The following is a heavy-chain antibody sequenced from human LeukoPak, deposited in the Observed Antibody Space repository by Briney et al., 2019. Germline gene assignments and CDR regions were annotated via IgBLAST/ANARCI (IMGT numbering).Heavy chain of an antibody. D-gene: IGHD6-13*01. J-gene: IGHJ4*02. CDR1: GFTFSSYA. V-gene: IGHV3-23*01. CDR2: ISGSGGST. CDR3: AKPLGSSWYYFDY. Sequence: PGGSLRLSCAASGFTFSSYAMSWVRQAPGKGLEWVSAISGSGGSTYYADFVKGRFTISRDNSKNTLYLQMNSLRAEDTAEYYCAKPLGSSWYYFDYWGQGTLVTVSS.